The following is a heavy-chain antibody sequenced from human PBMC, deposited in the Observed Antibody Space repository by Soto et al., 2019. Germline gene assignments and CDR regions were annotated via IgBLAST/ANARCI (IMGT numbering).Heavy chain of an antibody. J-gene: IGHJ4*02. V-gene: IGHV1-69*01. D-gene: IGHD3-10*01. Sequence: QLHLVQSGAEVKKAGSSVKVSCKASGVTVSSYAITWVRQAPGKGLEWMGVFIPIFVSAHYAPKFQGRITSTADESTSTAYMELSGLTSEDTAIYYCARDVSSDTTGFRGYDLWGQGTQVTVSS. CDR1: GVTVSSYA. CDR3: ARDVSSDTTGFRGYDL. CDR2: FIPIFVSA.